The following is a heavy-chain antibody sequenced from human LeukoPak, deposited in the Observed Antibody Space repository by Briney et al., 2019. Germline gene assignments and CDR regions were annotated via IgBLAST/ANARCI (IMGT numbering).Heavy chain of an antibody. Sequence: EASVKVSCKASGYTFTGYYMHWVRQAPGQGLEWMGWINPNTGGTNYAQKFQGRVTMTRDTTISAAFMELNRLTSDDTAVYYCASYPRYSSSPPFDYWGQGTLVTVSS. J-gene: IGHJ4*02. CDR2: INPNTGGT. D-gene: IGHD1-26*01. V-gene: IGHV1-2*02. CDR3: ASYPRYSSSPPFDY. CDR1: GYTFTGYY.